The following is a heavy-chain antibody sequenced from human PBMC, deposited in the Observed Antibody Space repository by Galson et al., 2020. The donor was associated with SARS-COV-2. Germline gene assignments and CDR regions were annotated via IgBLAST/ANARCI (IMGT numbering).Heavy chain of an antibody. V-gene: IGHV2-70*01. CDR1: GFSLSTSGMC. J-gene: IGHJ6*02. CDR3: VRTPASWVYTAMAGYYYYDGMDV. CDR2: IEWDDDK. D-gene: IGHD5-18*01. Sequence: SGPTLVKPTQTLTLTCTFSGFSLSTSGMCVSWIRQPPGKALEWLALIEWDDDKYYSTSLKTRLTNSKDTSKNQVVLTMANMDPVDTATYYCVRTPASWVYTAMAGYYYYDGMDVWGQGTAVTGS.